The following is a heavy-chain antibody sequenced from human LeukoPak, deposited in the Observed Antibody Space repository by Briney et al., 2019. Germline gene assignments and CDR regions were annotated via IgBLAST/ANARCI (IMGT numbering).Heavy chain of an antibody. Sequence: ASVKVSCKASGGTFSSYAISWVRQAPGQGLEWMGGIIPIFGTANYAQKFQGRVTITTDESTSTAYMELSSLRSEDTAVYYCARGQYAVVPAVIESPLDYWGQGTLVTVSS. CDR2: IIPIFGTA. CDR3: ARGQYAVVPAVIESPLDY. D-gene: IGHD2-2*01. CDR1: GGTFSSYA. V-gene: IGHV1-69*05. J-gene: IGHJ4*02.